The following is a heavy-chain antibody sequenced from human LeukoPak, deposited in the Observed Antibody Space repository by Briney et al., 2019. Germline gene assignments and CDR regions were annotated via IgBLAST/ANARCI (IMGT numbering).Heavy chain of an antibody. D-gene: IGHD4-11*01. CDR2: IYYSGSN. V-gene: IGHV4-59*01. J-gene: IGHJ4*02. CDR1: GGSISRYY. CDR3: ARSYSNYHLPPLDY. Sequence: SETLSLTCTVSGGSISRYYWSWIRQPPGKGLEWIGYIYYSGSNNYNPSLKSRVTISIDTSKNQFFLKLSSVTAADTAVYYCARSYSNYHLPPLDYRGQATLVTVSS.